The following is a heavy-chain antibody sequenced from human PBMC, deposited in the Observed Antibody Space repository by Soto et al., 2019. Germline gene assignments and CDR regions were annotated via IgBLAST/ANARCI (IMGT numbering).Heavy chain of an antibody. CDR2: INPNSGGT. Sequence: ASVKVSCKASGYTFTGYYMHWVRQAPGQGLEWMGWINPNSGGTNYAQKFQGWVTMTRDTSISTAYMELSRLRSDDTAVYYCARGSRMVAPPGQSLNGYYYMDVWGKGTTVTVSS. V-gene: IGHV1-2*04. J-gene: IGHJ6*03. CDR3: ARGSRMVAPPGQSLNGYYYMDV. D-gene: IGHD2-15*01. CDR1: GYTFTGYY.